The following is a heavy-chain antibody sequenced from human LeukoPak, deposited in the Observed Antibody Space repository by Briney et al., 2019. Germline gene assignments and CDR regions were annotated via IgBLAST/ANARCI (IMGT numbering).Heavy chain of an antibody. D-gene: IGHD2-8*02. CDR1: GGSISSSNW. CDR3: ARTPGGYFDY. J-gene: IGHJ4*02. V-gene: IGHV4-4*02. CDR2: IYTSGST. Sequence: KPSETLSLTCAVSGGSISSSNWWSWVRQPPGKGLEWIGRIYTSGSTNYNPSLKSRVTISVDTSKNQFSLKLSSVTAADTAVYYCARTPGGYFDYWGQGTLVTVSS.